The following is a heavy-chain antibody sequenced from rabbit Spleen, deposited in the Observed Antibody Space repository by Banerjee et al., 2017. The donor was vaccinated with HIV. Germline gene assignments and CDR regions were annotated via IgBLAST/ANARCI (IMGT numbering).Heavy chain of an antibody. D-gene: IGHD8-1*01. Sequence: QERLVESGGGLVKPEGSLTLTCTASGVSFSNNHYMCWVRQAPGKGLEWIACIEGGSSAFSYFASWAKGRFTISKTSSTTVTLQMTSLTAADTATYFCARDSGSSFSSYGMDLWGPGT. J-gene: IGHJ6*01. CDR2: IEGGSSAFS. CDR1: GVSFSNNHY. V-gene: IGHV1S45*01. CDR3: ARDSGSSFSSYGMDL.